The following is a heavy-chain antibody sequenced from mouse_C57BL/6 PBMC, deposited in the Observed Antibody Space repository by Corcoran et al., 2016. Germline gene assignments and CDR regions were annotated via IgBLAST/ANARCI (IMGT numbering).Heavy chain of an antibody. D-gene: IGHD1-1*01. Sequence: EVQLQQSGPELVKPGASGKISCKASGYTFTDYYMNWVKQSHGKSLEWIGDINPNNGGTSYNQKFKGKATLTVDKSSSTAYMELRSLTSEDSAVYYCARRIYYYGSIDYWGQGTTLTVSS. V-gene: IGHV1-26*01. CDR3: ARRIYYYGSIDY. CDR2: INPNNGGT. CDR1: GYTFTDYY. J-gene: IGHJ2*01.